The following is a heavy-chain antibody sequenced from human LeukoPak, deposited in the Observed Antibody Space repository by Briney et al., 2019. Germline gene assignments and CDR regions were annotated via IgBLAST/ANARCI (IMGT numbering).Heavy chain of an antibody. V-gene: IGHV3-66*01. CDR3: ARRPAAVNYYYGMDV. CDR1: GFTFSSYA. D-gene: IGHD6-13*01. J-gene: IGHJ6*02. Sequence: GGSLRLSCAASGFTFSSYAMSWVRQAPGKGLEWVSVIYSGGSTYYADSVKGRFTISRDNSKNTLYLQMNSLRAEDTAVYYCARRPAAVNYYYGMDVWGQGTTVTVSS. CDR2: IYSGGST.